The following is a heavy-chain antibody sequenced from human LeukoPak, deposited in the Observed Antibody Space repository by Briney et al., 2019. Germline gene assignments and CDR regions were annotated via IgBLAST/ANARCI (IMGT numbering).Heavy chain of an antibody. J-gene: IGHJ3*02. V-gene: IGHV4-59*01. CDR1: GGSISSSY. D-gene: IGHD3-22*01. Sequence: SETLSLTCSVSGGSISSSYWSWIRQAPGKGLEWIGQIYYSGSTNYNPSLKSRVTISVDTSKNQFSLKLSSVTAADTAVYYCAREGMIATGREPAEIWSQGTMVTVSS. CDR3: AREGMIATGREPAEI. CDR2: IYYSGST.